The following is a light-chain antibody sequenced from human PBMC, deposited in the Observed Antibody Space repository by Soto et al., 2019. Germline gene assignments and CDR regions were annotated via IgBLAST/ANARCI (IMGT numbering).Light chain of an antibody. Sequence: EIVLTQSPGTLSLSPGERATLYCRASQSVGSNYLAWYQQKPGQAPRVLIYGASSRATGIPDRFSGSGSGADVTLTISRLEPEDFAVYYCQQYTTSPFTFGPETKVDIK. CDR2: GAS. J-gene: IGKJ3*01. CDR3: QQYTTSPFT. V-gene: IGKV3-20*01. CDR1: QSVGSNY.